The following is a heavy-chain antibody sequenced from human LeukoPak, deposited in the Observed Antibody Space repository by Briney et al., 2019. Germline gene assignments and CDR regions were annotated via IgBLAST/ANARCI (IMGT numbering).Heavy chain of an antibody. V-gene: IGHV1-46*01. CDR1: GYTFTSYY. D-gene: IGHD3-22*01. J-gene: IGHJ4*02. CDR2: INPSGGST. Sequence: ASVKVSRKASGYTFTSYYMHWVRQAPGQGLEWMGIINPSGGSTSYAQKFQGRVTMTRDTSTSTVYMELSSLRSEDTAVYYCARGHYYDSSGYYLLEYWGQGTLVTVSS. CDR3: ARGHYYDSSGYYLLEY.